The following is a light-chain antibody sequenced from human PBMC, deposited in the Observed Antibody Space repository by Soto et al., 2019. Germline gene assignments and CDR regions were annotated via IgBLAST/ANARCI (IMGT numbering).Light chain of an antibody. Sequence: EIVMTQSPATLSVSPGQGATLSCRASQSASTNLAWYQHKPGQAPRLLMYDVSNRATGIPARFSGSGSGTDFTLTISSLEPEDFAVYYCQLCVIWPLFTFGPGTKVDIK. V-gene: IGKV3-11*01. CDR1: QSASTN. J-gene: IGKJ3*01. CDR3: QLCVIWPLFT. CDR2: DVS.